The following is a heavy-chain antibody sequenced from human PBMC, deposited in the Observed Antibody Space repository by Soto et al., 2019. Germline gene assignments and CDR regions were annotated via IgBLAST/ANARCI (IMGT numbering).Heavy chain of an antibody. CDR3: ARNYGALDY. CDR1: AFTFNSYD. D-gene: IGHD4-17*01. CDR2: ISGSGGST. Sequence: GGSLRLSCAVSAFTFNSYDRSWVRQAPGKGLEWVSGISGSGGSTYYADSVKGRFTISRDNSKNTLYLQMNRLRAEDTAAYYCARNYGALDYWGQGTLVTVSS. V-gene: IGHV3-23*01. J-gene: IGHJ4*02.